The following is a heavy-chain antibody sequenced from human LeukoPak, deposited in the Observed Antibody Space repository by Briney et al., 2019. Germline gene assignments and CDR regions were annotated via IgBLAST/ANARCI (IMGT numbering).Heavy chain of an antibody. CDR2: ISSSSNTI. V-gene: IGHV3-48*02. CDR3: ARGRGSGYDLLTGPKYYFDY. D-gene: IGHD5-12*01. J-gene: IGHJ4*02. CDR1: GFTFSTYS. Sequence: GGSLRLSCAASGFTFSTYSMNWVRQAPGKGLEWVSYISSSSNTIYYADSVKGRFTISRDNAKNSLYLQMNSLRDEDTAVYYCARGRGSGYDLLTGPKYYFDYWGQGTLVTVSS.